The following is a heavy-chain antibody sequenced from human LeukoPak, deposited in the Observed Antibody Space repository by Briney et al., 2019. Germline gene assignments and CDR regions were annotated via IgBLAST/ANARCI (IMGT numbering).Heavy chain of an antibody. CDR1: GYTFTSYD. Sequence: ASVKVSCKASGYTFTSYDINWVRQATGQGLEWMGWMNPNSGNTGYAQKFQGRVTMTRNTSISTAYMELSSLRSEDTAVYYCARGNYYDSCGYNWFDPWGQGTLVTVSS. CDR3: ARGNYYDSCGYNWFDP. D-gene: IGHD3-22*01. J-gene: IGHJ5*02. CDR2: MNPNSGNT. V-gene: IGHV1-8*01.